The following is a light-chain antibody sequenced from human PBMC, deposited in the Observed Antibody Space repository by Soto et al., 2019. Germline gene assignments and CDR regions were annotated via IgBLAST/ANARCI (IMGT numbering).Light chain of an antibody. J-gene: IGKJ1*01. CDR3: QQSYSSPPT. CDR2: AAS. CDR1: QSISNH. Sequence: DIQMTQSPSSLSASVEDRVIITCRASQSISNHLNWYQQKPGKAPKLLIFAASSLQSGVPSRFSGSRSGPDFTLTISSLRPEDFATYYCQQSYSSPPTFGQGTKVDNK. V-gene: IGKV1-39*01.